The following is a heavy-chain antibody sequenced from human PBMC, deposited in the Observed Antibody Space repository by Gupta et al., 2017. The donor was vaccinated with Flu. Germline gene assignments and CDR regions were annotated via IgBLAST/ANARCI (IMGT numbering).Heavy chain of an antibody. Sequence: EVQLVESVGGLVQPGGSLRLSCAASGFTFRDSWMNWVRQAPGKGLEWVANINQDGSTKNYVDSLKGRFTVSRDNAKNSLYLQMDSLRAEDTAVYFCARNRGWEQFDYWGQGTLVTVSS. CDR3: ARNRGWEQFDY. CDR2: INQDGSTK. CDR1: GFTFRDSW. V-gene: IGHV3-7*01. J-gene: IGHJ4*02. D-gene: IGHD3-10*01.